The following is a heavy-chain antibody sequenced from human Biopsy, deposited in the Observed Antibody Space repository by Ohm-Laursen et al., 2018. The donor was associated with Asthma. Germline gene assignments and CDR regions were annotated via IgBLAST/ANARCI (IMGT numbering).Heavy chain of an antibody. D-gene: IGHD2-8*02. CDR2: INAGNGKL. CDR3: ARDGNWCRLRNCSPPGYWFDP. CDR1: GYTFTHYA. Sequence: ASVKVSCKASGYTFTHYAIHWLRQAPGQRPEWMGWINAGNGKLEYSGKFQGRVTITRDTSATTAYMELSSLTSGDRAVYYCARDGNWCRLRNCSPPGYWFDPWGQGTLVTVSS. J-gene: IGHJ5*02. V-gene: IGHV1-3*01.